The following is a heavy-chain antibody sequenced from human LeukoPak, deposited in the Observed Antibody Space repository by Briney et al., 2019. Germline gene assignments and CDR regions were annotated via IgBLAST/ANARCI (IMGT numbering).Heavy chain of an antibody. CDR3: AKSTGTGVTWYYSYMDF. V-gene: IGHV3-23*01. CDR1: GFTFSGYA. J-gene: IGHJ6*03. D-gene: IGHD1-1*01. Sequence: PGGSLRLSCAASGFTFSGYAMSWVRQAPGKGLEWVSGISGSGGSTYYTDSVKGRFTISRYNSKKTLYVQMNSLRAQDTAVYYCAKSTGTGVTWYYSYMDFWGKGTTVTVSS. CDR2: ISGSGGST.